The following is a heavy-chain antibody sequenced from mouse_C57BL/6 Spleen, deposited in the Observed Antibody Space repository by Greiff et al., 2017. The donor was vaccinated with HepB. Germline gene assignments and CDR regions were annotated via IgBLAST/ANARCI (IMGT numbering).Heavy chain of an antibody. D-gene: IGHD3-2*02. Sequence: VQLQQSGPELVKPGASVKISCKASGYAFGSSWMNWVKQRPGKGLEWIGRIYPGDGDTNYNGKFKGKATLTADKSSSTAYMQLSSLTSEDSAVYFCAREGAQALYAMDYWGQGTSVTVSS. CDR3: AREGAQALYAMDY. CDR2: IYPGDGDT. V-gene: IGHV1-82*01. CDR1: GYAFGSSW. J-gene: IGHJ4*01.